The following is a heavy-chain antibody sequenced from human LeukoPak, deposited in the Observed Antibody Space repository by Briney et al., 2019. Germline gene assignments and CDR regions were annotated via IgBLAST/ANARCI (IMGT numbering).Heavy chain of an antibody. CDR1: GYSFTSYW. J-gene: IGHJ4*02. D-gene: IGHD6-19*01. CDR3: GRQIAVARIYFDY. Sequence: GESLKISCKGSGYSFTSYWIGWVRQMPGKGLEWMGIIYPGDSGTRYSPSFQGQVTISADKSISTAYLQWSSLKASDHGMYYCGRQIAVARIYFDYWGQATLDTVSS. CDR2: IYPGDSGT. V-gene: IGHV5-51*01.